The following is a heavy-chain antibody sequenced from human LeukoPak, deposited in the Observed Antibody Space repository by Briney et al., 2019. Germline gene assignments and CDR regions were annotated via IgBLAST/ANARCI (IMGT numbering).Heavy chain of an antibody. CDR2: INPSGGST. J-gene: IGHJ3*02. CDR3: ARVGTVVAFDI. D-gene: IGHD1-26*01. CDR1: GYTFTGYY. Sequence: ASVKVSCKASGYTFTGYYMHWVRQAPGHGLEWMGIINPSGGSTSYAQKFQGRVAMTRDMSTSTVYMELSSLRSEDTAVYYCARVGTVVAFDIWGQGTMVTVSS. V-gene: IGHV1-46*01.